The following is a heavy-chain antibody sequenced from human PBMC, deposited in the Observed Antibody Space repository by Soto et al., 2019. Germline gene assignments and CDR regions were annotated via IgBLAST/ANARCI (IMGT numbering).Heavy chain of an antibody. V-gene: IGHV3-15*01. CDR3: TTEAIAAAGTLNWFDP. J-gene: IGHJ5*02. CDR2: IKSKTDGGTT. Sequence: EVQLVESGGGLVKPGGSLRLSCAASGFTFSNAWMSWVRQAPGKGLEWVGRIKSKTDGGTTDYAAPVKGRFTISRDDSKNTLYLQMNGLKTEDTAVYYCTTEAIAAAGTLNWFDPWGQGTLVTVSS. CDR1: GFTFSNAW. D-gene: IGHD6-13*01.